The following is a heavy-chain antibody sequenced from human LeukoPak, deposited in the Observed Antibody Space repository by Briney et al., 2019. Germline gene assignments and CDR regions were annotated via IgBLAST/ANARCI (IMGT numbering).Heavy chain of an antibody. J-gene: IGHJ4*02. CDR1: GYTFTGYY. CDR3: ARDQQLWLLYYFDY. Sequence: ASVKVSCKASGYTFTGYYMHWVRQAPGQGLEWMGWINPNSGGTNYAQKFQGRVTMTRDTSISTAYMELSRLRSDDTAVYYCARDQQLWLLYYFDYWGQGTLVTVSS. CDR2: INPNSGGT. V-gene: IGHV1-2*02. D-gene: IGHD5-18*01.